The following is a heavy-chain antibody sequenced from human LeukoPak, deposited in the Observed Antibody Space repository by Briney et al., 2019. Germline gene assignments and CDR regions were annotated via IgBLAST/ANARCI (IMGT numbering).Heavy chain of an antibody. Sequence: SETLSLTCTVSGGSISSSSYYWGWIRQPPGKGLEWIGGIYYSGSTYYNPSLKSRVTISVDTSKNQFSLKLSSVTAADTAVYYCANSVGLGELSPGYFDYWGQGTLVTVSS. J-gene: IGHJ4*02. V-gene: IGHV4-39*07. CDR1: GGSISSSSYY. D-gene: IGHD3-16*02. CDR3: ANSVGLGELSPGYFDY. CDR2: IYYSGST.